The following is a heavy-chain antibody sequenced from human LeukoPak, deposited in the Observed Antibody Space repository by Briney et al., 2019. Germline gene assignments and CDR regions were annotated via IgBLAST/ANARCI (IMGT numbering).Heavy chain of an antibody. J-gene: IGHJ4*01. CDR2: IRQDGGEK. D-gene: IGHD6-13*01. V-gene: IGHV3-7*01. CDR1: GFTFTDYW. CDR3: ARDGTAPGLYFDL. Sequence: GGSLRLSCAVYGFTFTDYWMNWVRQAPGKGLEWVASIRQDGGEKYYVDSVKGRFTISRDNAKNSLYLQMSSLRAEDTAVYYRARDGTAPGLYFDLWGQGTLVAVSS.